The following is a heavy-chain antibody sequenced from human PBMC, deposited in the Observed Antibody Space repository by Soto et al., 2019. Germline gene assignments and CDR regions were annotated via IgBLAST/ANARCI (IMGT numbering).Heavy chain of an antibody. J-gene: IGHJ5*02. D-gene: IGHD3-10*01. CDR2: TIPFFGTT. CDR1: GGTFSSYA. CDR3: ARPSGSGTYGGVDP. V-gene: IGHV1-69*01. Sequence: QIQLVQSGAEVKKPGSWVKISCKASGGTFSSYAINWVRQAPGQGLEWMGGTIPFFGTTNYARKLQGRVTVTADDSTTTAYMVLNGLRSEDTAMSYCARPSGSGTYGGVDPWGQGTLVTVSS.